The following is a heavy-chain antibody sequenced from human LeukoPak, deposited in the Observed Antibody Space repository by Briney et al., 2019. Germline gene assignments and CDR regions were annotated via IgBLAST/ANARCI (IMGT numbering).Heavy chain of an antibody. CDR3: ARGQAYFRFDP. D-gene: IGHD2-21*01. Sequence: ASVKVSCKASGYTFTSYGISWVRQAPGQGLEWMGWMNPNSGNTGYAQKFQGRVTMTRNTSISTAYMELSSLRSEDTAVYYCARGQAYFRFDPWGQGTLVTVSS. J-gene: IGHJ5*02. V-gene: IGHV1-8*02. CDR2: MNPNSGNT. CDR1: GYTFTSYG.